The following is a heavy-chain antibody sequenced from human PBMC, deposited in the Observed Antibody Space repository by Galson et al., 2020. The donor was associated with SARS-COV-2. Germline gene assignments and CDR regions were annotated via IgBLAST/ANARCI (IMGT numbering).Heavy chain of an antibody. D-gene: IGHD6-13*01. J-gene: IGHJ4*02. CDR2: ISYDGSNK. V-gene: IGHV3-30*18. Sequence: TGGSLRLSCAASGFTFSSYGMHWVRQAPGKGLEWVAVISYDGSNKYYADSVKGRFTISRDNSKNTLYLQMNSLRAEDTAVYYCAKDGLKTVPDSSSWWGDYWGQGTLVTVSS. CDR3: AKDGLKTVPDSSSWWGDY. CDR1: GFTFSSYG.